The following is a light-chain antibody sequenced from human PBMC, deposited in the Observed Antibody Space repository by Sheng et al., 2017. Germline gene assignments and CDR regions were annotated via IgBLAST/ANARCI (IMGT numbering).Light chain of an antibody. Sequence: EIVLTQSPATLSLSPGERATLSCRASQSVARSLAWFQQKLGQAPSLLIHGASIRAANIPARFSGSGSGTEFTLTINSLQSEDFAFYYCQQYNNWPPNSFGQGTKLEIK. CDR3: QQYNNWPPNS. CDR1: QSVARS. CDR2: GAS. V-gene: IGKV3-15*01. J-gene: IGKJ2*03.